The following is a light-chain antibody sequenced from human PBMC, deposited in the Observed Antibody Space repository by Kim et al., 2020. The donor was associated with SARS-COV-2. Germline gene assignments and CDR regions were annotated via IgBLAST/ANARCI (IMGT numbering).Light chain of an antibody. Sequence: RVTISGTGSNSHIGSRYDVHWHQQLPGTAPTLLLYANNNRPSGVPDRFSGSKSGTSASLAITGLQAEDEADYYCQSSDSSLSGSVFGGGTQLTVL. CDR3: QSSDSSLSGSV. V-gene: IGLV1-40*01. CDR1: NSHIGSRYD. CDR2: ANN. J-gene: IGLJ3*02.